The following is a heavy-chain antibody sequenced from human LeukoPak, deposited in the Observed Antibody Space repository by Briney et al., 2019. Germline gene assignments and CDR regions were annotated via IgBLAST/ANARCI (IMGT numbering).Heavy chain of an antibody. Sequence: GGSLRLSCAASGLSFSSFAMSWVRQGPARGLEWVSSIRGNGETFYADSVKGRFTLSSDTSRNTVYFQLNNLRVEDTAIYYCARDWSYYYGSGIFDYWGQGTLVTVSS. D-gene: IGHD3-10*01. CDR3: ARDWSYYYGSGIFDY. CDR1: GLSFSSFA. CDR2: IRGNGET. V-gene: IGHV3-23*01. J-gene: IGHJ4*02.